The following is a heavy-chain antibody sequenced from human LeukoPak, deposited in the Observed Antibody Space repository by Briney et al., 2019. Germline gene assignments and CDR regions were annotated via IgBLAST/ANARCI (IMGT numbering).Heavy chain of an antibody. Sequence: PGGSLRLSCAASGFTFSSCAMSWVRQAPGKGREGGSAISGNAVSTHYADSVKVRFTISRDNSKNTRHLQMNSLRAEDTAVYYCAKEVYHWNRSPFDHWGQGTLVTVSS. J-gene: IGHJ4*02. CDR3: AKEVYHWNRSPFDH. CDR2: ISGNAVST. D-gene: IGHD1-20*01. V-gene: IGHV3-23*01. CDR1: GFTFSSCA.